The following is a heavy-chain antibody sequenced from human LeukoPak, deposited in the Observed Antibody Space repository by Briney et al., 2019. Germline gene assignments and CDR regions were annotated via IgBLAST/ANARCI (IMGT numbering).Heavy chain of an antibody. J-gene: IGHJ4*02. Sequence: SETLSLTCTVYGGSISSYYWSWIRQPPGKGLEWIGYIYYSGSTNYNPSLKSRVTISVDTSKNQFSLKLSTVTAADTAVYYCASYSYGDYGYGYWGQGTLVTVSS. D-gene: IGHD4-17*01. CDR1: GGSISSYY. CDR2: IYYSGST. V-gene: IGHV4-59*01. CDR3: ASYSYGDYGYGY.